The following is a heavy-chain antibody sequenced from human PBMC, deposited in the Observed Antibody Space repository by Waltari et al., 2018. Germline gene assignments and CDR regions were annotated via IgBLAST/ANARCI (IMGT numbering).Heavy chain of an antibody. CDR2: IIPIFGTQ. J-gene: IGHJ3*01. V-gene: IGHV1-69*14. D-gene: IGHD4-17*01. Sequence: QVHLVQSGAEVKKPGSSVRVSCKASGGTFSSYEFNWVRQAPGQGLEWMGGIIPIFGTQIYAQKFQGRVTITADTSTTTAYMELSSLRFEDTAVYYCARDPKGTTVIYDAFDLWGQGTMVSVSS. CDR3: ARDPKGTTVIYDAFDL. CDR1: GGTFSSYE.